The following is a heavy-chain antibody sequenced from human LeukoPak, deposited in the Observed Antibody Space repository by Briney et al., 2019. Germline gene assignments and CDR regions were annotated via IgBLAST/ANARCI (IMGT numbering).Heavy chain of an antibody. D-gene: IGHD2-2*01. CDR2: IYPGDSDT. Sequence: GESLKISCKGSGYSFTSYWIGWVRQMPGKGLEWRGIIYPGDSDTRYSPSFQGQVTISADKSISTAYLQWSSLKASDTAMYYCARRLGYCSSTSCYTWFDPWGQGTLVTVSS. CDR3: ARRLGYCSSTSCYTWFDP. V-gene: IGHV5-51*01. CDR1: GYSFTSYW. J-gene: IGHJ5*02.